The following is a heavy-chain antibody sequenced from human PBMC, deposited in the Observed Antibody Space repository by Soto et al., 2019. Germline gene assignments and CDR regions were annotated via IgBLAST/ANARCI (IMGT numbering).Heavy chain of an antibody. Sequence: EVQLVESGGGLVQPGGSLRLSCAASGFTFTSYWMHWVRQAPAKGLVWVSRINSDGSSTTYADSVKGRFTISRDNAKNTLYLQMNSLRAEDTAIYYCARDIGRYYYDSGPRAFGYWGQGTLVTVSS. CDR1: GFTFTSYW. J-gene: IGHJ4*02. CDR3: ARDIGRYYYDSGPRAFGY. D-gene: IGHD3-10*01. V-gene: IGHV3-74*01. CDR2: INSDGSST.